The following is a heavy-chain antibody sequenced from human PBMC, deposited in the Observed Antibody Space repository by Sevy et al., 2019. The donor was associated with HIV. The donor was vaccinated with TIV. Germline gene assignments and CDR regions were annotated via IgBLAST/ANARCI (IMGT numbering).Heavy chain of an antibody. CDR1: GFTFDDYA. V-gene: IGHV3-9*01. D-gene: IGHD2-2*01. CDR3: AKEAGGCSSTSCPRTDYYYYYYMDV. Sequence: GGSLRLSCAASGFTFDDYAMHWVRQAPGKGLEWVSGISWNSGSIGYGDSVKGRFTISRDNAKNSPYLQMNSLRAEDTALYYCAKEAGGCSSTSCPRTDYYYYYYMDVWGKGTTVTVSS. CDR2: ISWNSGSI. J-gene: IGHJ6*03.